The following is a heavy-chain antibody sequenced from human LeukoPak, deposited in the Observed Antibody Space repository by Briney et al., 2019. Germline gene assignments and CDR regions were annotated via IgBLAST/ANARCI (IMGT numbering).Heavy chain of an antibody. J-gene: IGHJ4*02. CDR2: IYASGIT. Sequence: SETLSLTCTVSGGSISSGSYYWNWIRQPAGKGLEWIGRIYASGITNYHPSLKSRVAISVDTSKNQSSLRPSSVTAADTAVYYCAKVAKYYYGPETYFFFENWGQGTLVTVSS. CDR1: GGSISSGSYY. D-gene: IGHD3-10*01. CDR3: AKVAKYYYGPETYFFFEN. V-gene: IGHV4-61*02.